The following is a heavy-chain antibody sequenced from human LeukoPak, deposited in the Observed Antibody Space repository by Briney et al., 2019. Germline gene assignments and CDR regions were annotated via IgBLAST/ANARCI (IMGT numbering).Heavy chain of an antibody. V-gene: IGHV3-33*01. J-gene: IGHJ3*02. D-gene: IGHD3-3*01. CDR1: GFTFSSYG. CDR3: ARDKAAEITTPGI. Sequence: PGGSLRLSCAASGFTFSSYGMHWVRQAPGKGLEWVAVIWYDGSNKYYADSVEGRFTISRDNSKNTLYLQMNSLRAEDTAVYYCARDKAAEITTPGIWGQGTMVTVSS. CDR2: IWYDGSNK.